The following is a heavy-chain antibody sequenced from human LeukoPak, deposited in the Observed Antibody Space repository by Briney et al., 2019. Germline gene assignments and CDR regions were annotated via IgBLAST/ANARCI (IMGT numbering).Heavy chain of an antibody. V-gene: IGHV1-69*13. CDR1: GYTFTSYY. Sequence: ASVKVSCKASGYTFTSYYMHWVRQAPGQGLEWMGGIIPIFGTANYAQKFQGRVTITADESTSTAYMELSSLRSEDTAVYYCARGGFHYYGPLSHYYYYMDVWGKGTTVTVSS. J-gene: IGHJ6*03. CDR2: IIPIFGTA. D-gene: IGHD3-10*01. CDR3: ARGGFHYYGPLSHYYYYMDV.